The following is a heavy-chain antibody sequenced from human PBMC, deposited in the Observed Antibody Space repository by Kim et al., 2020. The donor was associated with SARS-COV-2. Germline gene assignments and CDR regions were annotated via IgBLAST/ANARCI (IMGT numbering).Heavy chain of an antibody. V-gene: IGHV3-21*01. CDR3: VRGAAAVAVPDFDC. Sequence: GGSLRLSCVASEFTFSSFSMNWVRQVPGKGLEWISSISSRGNDIYYRDSVRGRFTISRDNAKNSLYLQMNRLRDEDTAVYYCVRGAAAVAVPDFDCWGQGPRVTVSS. D-gene: IGHD6-19*01. CDR2: ISSRGNDI. CDR1: EFTFSSFS. J-gene: IGHJ4*02.